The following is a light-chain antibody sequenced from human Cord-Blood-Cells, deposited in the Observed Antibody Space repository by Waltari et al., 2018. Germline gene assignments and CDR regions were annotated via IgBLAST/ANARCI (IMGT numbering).Light chain of an antibody. V-gene: IGKV4-1*01. CDR3: QQYYSTLTWT. J-gene: IGKJ1*01. CDR1: QSVLYSSNNKNY. Sequence: DIVMTQSPDSLAVSLGERATINCKSSQSVLYSSNNKNYLAWYQQKPGQPPKLFIYWASTRESGVPDRVSGSGSGTDFTLTISSLQAEDVAVYYCQQYYSTLTWTFGQGTKVEIK. CDR2: WAS.